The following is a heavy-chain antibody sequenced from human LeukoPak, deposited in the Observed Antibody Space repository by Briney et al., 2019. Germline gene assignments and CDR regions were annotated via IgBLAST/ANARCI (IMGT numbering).Heavy chain of an antibody. J-gene: IGHJ4*02. Sequence: GASVRVSCKASGYTFTDYYMHWVRQAPGQGLEWMGIINPSGGSTSYAQKFQGRVTMTRDMSTSTVYMELSSLRSEDTAVYYCARDSLQVVTAIPFDYWGQGTLVTVSS. D-gene: IGHD2-21*02. CDR1: GYTFTDYY. V-gene: IGHV1-46*01. CDR3: ARDSLQVVTAIPFDY. CDR2: INPSGGST.